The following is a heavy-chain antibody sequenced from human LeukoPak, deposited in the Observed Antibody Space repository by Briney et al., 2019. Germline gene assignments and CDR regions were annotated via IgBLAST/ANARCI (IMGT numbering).Heavy chain of an antibody. CDR2: IYYSGST. Sequence: SETLSLTCTVSGGSFSSGSYYWSWIRQPPGKGLEWIGYIYYSGSTNYNPSLKSRVTISVDTSKNQFSLKLSSVTAADTAVYYCARDMVGYSYGFDYWGQGTLVTVSS. CDR1: GGSFSSGSYY. J-gene: IGHJ4*02. V-gene: IGHV4-61*01. CDR3: ARDMVGYSYGFDY. D-gene: IGHD5-18*01.